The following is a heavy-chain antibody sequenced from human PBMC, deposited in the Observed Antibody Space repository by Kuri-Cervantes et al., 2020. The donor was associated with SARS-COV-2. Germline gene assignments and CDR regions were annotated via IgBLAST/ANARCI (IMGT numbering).Heavy chain of an antibody. CDR2: ISSSSSTI. Sequence: GESLKISCAASGFTFSSYSMNWVRQAPGKGLEWVSYISSSSSTIYYAGSVKGRFTISRDNAKNSLYLQMNSLRDEDTAVYYCARDRFRVPAAMTTVFWFDPWGQGTLVTVSS. V-gene: IGHV3-48*02. CDR3: ARDRFRVPAAMTTVFWFDP. CDR1: GFTFSSYS. J-gene: IGHJ5*02. D-gene: IGHD2-2*01.